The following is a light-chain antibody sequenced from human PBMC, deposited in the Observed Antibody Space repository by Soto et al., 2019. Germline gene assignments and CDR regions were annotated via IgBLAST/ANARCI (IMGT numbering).Light chain of an antibody. Sequence: QSVLTQPASVSGSPGQSITISCTGTSSDVGGYNYVSWYQHHPGKAPKLIIYDVSNRPSGVSIRFSGSKSDNTASVTISGLQPEDEADYHCSSYTTSNTRQIVFGTGTKLTVL. J-gene: IGLJ1*01. CDR2: DVS. CDR1: SSDVGGYNY. CDR3: SSYTTSNTRQIV. V-gene: IGLV2-14*03.